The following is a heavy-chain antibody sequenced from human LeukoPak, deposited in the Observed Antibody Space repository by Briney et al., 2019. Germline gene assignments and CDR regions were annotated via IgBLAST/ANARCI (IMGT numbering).Heavy chain of an antibody. V-gene: IGHV3-30-3*01. J-gene: IGHJ5*02. CDR1: GFTFSSYA. Sequence: GGSLRLSCAASGFTFSSYAMSWVRQAPVKGLEWVAVISYDGSNKYYADSVRGRFTISRDNSKNTLYLQMNSLRAEDTAVYYCARGGNYYDDSGYSPWGQGTLVTVSS. D-gene: IGHD3-22*01. CDR2: ISYDGSNK. CDR3: ARGGNYYDDSGYSP.